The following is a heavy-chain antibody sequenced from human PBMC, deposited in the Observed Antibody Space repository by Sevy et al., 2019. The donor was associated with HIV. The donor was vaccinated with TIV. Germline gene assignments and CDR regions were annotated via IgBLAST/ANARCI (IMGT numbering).Heavy chain of an antibody. CDR1: GFTFSRYG. J-gene: IGHJ4*02. CDR3: EAIPATGDYFDY. D-gene: IGHD7-27*01. V-gene: IGHV3-30*02. CDR2: IRYDGNE. Sequence: GGSLRLSCAASGFTFSRYGMHWVRQAPGKGLEWVAFIRYDGNEYYADSVKGRFTISRDNSKNTLYLQMNSLRAEDTAVYYCEAIPATGDYFDYWGQGTLVTVSS.